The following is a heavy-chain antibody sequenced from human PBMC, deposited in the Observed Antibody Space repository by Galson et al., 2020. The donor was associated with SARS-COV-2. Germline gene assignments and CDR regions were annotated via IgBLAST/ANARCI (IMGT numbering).Heavy chain of an antibody. Sequence: ASVKVSCEASGYTFTSHDINWVRQATGQGLEWMGWLNPTSGNTGYAQKFQGRVSFTRDTSISTVYVDLSSLMSEDTAVYYCARGTWFGALGNAFDIWGQGTLVSVSS. V-gene: IGHV1-8*03. CDR1: GYTFTSHD. CDR3: ARGTWFGALGNAFDI. J-gene: IGHJ3*02. D-gene: IGHD3-10*01. CDR2: LNPTSGNT.